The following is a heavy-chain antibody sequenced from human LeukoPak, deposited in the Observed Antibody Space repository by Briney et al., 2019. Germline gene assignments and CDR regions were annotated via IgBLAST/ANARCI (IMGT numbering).Heavy chain of an antibody. J-gene: IGHJ4*02. CDR2: ISAYNGNT. Sequence: GASVKVSCKASGYTFTSYGISWVRQAPGQGLEWMGWISAYNGNTNYAQKLQGRVTMTTDTSTSTAYMELRSLRSDDTAVYYCAREGLITMVRGVINYWGQGTLVTVSS. D-gene: IGHD3-10*01. V-gene: IGHV1-18*01. CDR3: AREGLITMVRGVINY. CDR1: GYTFTSYG.